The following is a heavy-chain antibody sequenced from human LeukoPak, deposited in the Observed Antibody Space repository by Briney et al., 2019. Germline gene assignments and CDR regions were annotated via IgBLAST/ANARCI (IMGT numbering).Heavy chain of an antibody. Sequence: PSETLSLTCTVSSGSISSTNYYWGWIRQPPGKGLEWIGSIYYSGNTYYNPSLKSRVTMSVDTSKNQFSLKLRSVSAADTAVYYCARLRTAALNYGSGNYYFDYWGQGSLVTVSS. J-gene: IGHJ4*02. V-gene: IGHV4-39*01. CDR2: IYYSGNT. CDR1: SGSISSTNYY. D-gene: IGHD3-10*01. CDR3: ARLRTAALNYGSGNYYFDY.